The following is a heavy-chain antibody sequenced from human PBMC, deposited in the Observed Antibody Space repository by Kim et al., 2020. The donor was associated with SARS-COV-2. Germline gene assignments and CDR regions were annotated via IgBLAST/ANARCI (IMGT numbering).Heavy chain of an antibody. CDR3: ARGDPTEHLGDVDY. D-gene: IGHD1-26*01. V-gene: IGHV4-39*01. Sequence: NPSLQSHGPISVETSKNQFSRKLSSVTAADTAVYYCARGDPTEHLGDVDYWGQGTLVTVSS. J-gene: IGHJ4*02.